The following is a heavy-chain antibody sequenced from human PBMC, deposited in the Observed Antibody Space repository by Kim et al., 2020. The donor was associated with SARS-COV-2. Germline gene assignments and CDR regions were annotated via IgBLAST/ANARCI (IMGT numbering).Heavy chain of an antibody. D-gene: IGHD3-3*01. Sequence: QGRVTITRDTSASTAYMELSSLRSEDTAVYYCARASYYDFWSGYYTALDYWGQGTLVTVSS. CDR3: ARASYYDFWSGYYTALDY. J-gene: IGHJ4*02. V-gene: IGHV1-3*01.